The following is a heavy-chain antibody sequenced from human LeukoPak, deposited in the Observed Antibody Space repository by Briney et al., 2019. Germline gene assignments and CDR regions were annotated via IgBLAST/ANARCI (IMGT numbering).Heavy chain of an antibody. CDR3: AKTWIQVEFDY. CDR1: GGSYSPYY. D-gene: IGHD5-18*01. J-gene: IGHJ4*02. CDR2: INHSGST. Sequence: SETLSLTCAFYGGSYSPYYWSWIRQPPGKGLEWIGEINHSGSTNYNPSLQSRVTISVVTSKIQFSLKLNSVTAADTAVYYCAKTWIQVEFDYWGQGTLVTVSS. V-gene: IGHV4-34*01.